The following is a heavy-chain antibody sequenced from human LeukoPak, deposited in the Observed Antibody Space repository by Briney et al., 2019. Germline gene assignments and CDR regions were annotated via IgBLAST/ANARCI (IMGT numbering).Heavy chain of an antibody. Sequence: PGGSLRLSCAASGFTFSSYDMSWVRQAPGKGLESVSVIYSGGSTYYADSVRGRFTISRDNSKNTLYLQMNSLRVEDTAVYYCARVGGHWGQGTLVTVSS. CDR3: ARVGGH. D-gene: IGHD3-10*01. CDR1: GFTFSSYD. V-gene: IGHV3-53*01. CDR2: IYSGGST. J-gene: IGHJ4*02.